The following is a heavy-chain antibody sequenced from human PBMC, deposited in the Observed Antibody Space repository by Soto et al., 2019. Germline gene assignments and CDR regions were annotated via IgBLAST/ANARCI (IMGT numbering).Heavy chain of an antibody. CDR3: AGGVLH. J-gene: IGHJ4*02. CDR1: GGSISSGGYY. D-gene: IGHD3-16*01. CDR2: IYYSGGT. V-gene: IGHV4-31*03. Sequence: QVQLQESGPGLVKPSQTLSLTCTVSGGSISSGGYYWSWIRQHPGKGLEWIGSIYYSGGTYYNPSLSSRVPVSVDTSKNQFALKLSSVTAADPAVYYCAGGVLHWGQGTLVTVSS.